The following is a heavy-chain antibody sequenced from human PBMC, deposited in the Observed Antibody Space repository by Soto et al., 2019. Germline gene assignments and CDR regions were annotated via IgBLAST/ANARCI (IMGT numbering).Heavy chain of an antibody. CDR2: INHSGRT. V-gene: IGHV4-34*01. J-gene: IGHJ6*02. Sequence: PSETLSLTCAVYGGSFSGYYWSWIRQPPGKGLEWIGDINHSGRTNYSPSLKSRVTISTDMSKNQFSLRLTSVTAADTALYYCARGLLCVIITFYYFAMYFWGQGSTVPVSS. CDR3: ARGLLCVIITFYYFAMYF. CDR1: GGSFSGYY. D-gene: IGHD3-10*01.